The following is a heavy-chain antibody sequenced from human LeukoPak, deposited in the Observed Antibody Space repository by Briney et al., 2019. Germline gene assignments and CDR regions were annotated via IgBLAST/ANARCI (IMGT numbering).Heavy chain of an antibody. CDR3: AKAGSSSPRGWFDP. CDR2: ISGSGGVT. J-gene: IGHJ5*02. CDR1: GFTFSSYA. D-gene: IGHD6-13*01. V-gene: IGHV3-23*01. Sequence: GGSLRLSCAASGFTFSSYAMSWVRQAPGKGLEWVSAISGSGGVTYYADSVKGRFTISRDNSKNSLYLQMNSLTAEGTALYYCAKAGSSSPRGWFDPWGQGTLVTVSS.